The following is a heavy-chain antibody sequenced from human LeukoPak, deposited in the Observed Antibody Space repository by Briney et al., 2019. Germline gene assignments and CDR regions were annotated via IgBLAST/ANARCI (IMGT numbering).Heavy chain of an antibody. CDR3: ARDPGDDNVVPGDP. D-gene: IGHD2-2*01. CDR1: GYTFTNYA. J-gene: IGHJ5*02. Sequence: ASVKVSCKASGYTFTNYAINWVRQAPGQGLEWMGWINTNTGNPTYAQGFTGRFVFSLDTSVSTTYLQISSLKAEDTAVYYCARDPGDDNVVPGDPWGQGTLVTVSS. V-gene: IGHV7-4-1*02. CDR2: INTNTGNP.